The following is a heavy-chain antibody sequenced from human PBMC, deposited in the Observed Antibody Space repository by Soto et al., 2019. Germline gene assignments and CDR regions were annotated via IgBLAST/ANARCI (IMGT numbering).Heavy chain of an antibody. CDR3: ARARRRDGYIFPLPDY. CDR2: ISSSGSTI. D-gene: IGHD3-3*02. CDR1: GFTFSSYE. J-gene: IGHJ4*02. Sequence: LRLSCAASGFTFSSYEMNWVRQAPGKGLEWVSYISSSGSTIYYADSVKGRFTISRDNAKNSLYLQMNSLRAEDTAVYYCARARRRDGYIFPLPDYWGQGTLVTVS. V-gene: IGHV3-48*03.